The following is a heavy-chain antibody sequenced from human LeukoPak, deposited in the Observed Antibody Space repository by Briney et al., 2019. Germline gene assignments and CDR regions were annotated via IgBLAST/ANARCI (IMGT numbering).Heavy chain of an antibody. D-gene: IGHD1-1*01. CDR1: GFTFDDYA. J-gene: IGHJ5*02. Sequence: PGGSLRLSCAASGFTFDDYAMHWVRQTPGKGLECVSLISGDWGTTYYAYSVKGQFTIYRDNRKKYLYLQMNSLRTEDTALYYCAKDAGGVWRPLQGSWGQGTLVTVSS. CDR2: ISGDWGTT. V-gene: IGHV3-43*02. CDR3: AKDAGGVWRPLQGS.